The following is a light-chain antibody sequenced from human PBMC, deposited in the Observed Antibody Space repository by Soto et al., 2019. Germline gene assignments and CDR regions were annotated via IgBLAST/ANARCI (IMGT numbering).Light chain of an antibody. Sequence: QSVLTQPPSASGTPGQRVTISCSGSSSNIGSNTANWYQQLPGTAPKLLIYSNNQRPSGVPDRFSGSKSGTSASLAISGLQSEDEADYYCAAWDDSLNYVFGTGTKVPS. J-gene: IGLJ1*01. CDR3: AAWDDSLNYV. CDR1: SSNIGSNT. V-gene: IGLV1-44*01. CDR2: SNN.